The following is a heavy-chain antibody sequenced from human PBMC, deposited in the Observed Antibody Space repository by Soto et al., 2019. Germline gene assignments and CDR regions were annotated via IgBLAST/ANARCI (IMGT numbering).Heavy chain of an antibody. CDR1: GGSISSYY. V-gene: IGHV4-59*08. J-gene: IGHJ5*02. Sequence: SETLSLTCTVSGGSISSYYWSWIRQPPGKGLEWIGYIYYSGSTNYNPSLKSRVTISVDTSKNQFSLKLSSVTAADTAVYYCARGYCSGGSCYSGGWFDPWGQGTLVTVSS. CDR2: IYYSGST. CDR3: ARGYCSGGSCYSGGWFDP. D-gene: IGHD2-15*01.